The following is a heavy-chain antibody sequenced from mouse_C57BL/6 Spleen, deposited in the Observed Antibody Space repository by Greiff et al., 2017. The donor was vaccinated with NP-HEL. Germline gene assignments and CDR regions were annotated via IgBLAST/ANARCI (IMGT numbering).Heavy chain of an antibody. J-gene: IGHJ1*03. Sequence: QVQLQQSGAELVRPGASVTLSCKASGYTFTDYEMRWVKQTPVHGLEWIGAIDPETGGTAYNQKFKGKAILTADKSSSTAYMELRSLTSEDSAVYYCTRSGGKGYFDVWGTGTTVTVSS. CDR1: GYTFTDYE. V-gene: IGHV1-15*01. D-gene: IGHD1-3*01. CDR2: IDPETGGT. CDR3: TRSGGKGYFDV.